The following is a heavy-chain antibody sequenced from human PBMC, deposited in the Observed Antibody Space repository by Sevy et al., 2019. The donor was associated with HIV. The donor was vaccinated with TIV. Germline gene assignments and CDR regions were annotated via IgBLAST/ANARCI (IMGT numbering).Heavy chain of an antibody. CDR1: GYTFRHYW. V-gene: IGHV1-2*02. Sequence: ASVKVSCQASGYTFRHYWIHWMRQAPGQGPEWMGWINPNNGDTLYAQTFQGRVTMTRDISISAAYMELNWLSSDDTAVYSCARDAGIYGPPWWFDPWGQGTLVTVSS. CDR3: ARDAGIYGPPWWFDP. J-gene: IGHJ5*02. CDR2: INPNNGDT. D-gene: IGHD3-10*01.